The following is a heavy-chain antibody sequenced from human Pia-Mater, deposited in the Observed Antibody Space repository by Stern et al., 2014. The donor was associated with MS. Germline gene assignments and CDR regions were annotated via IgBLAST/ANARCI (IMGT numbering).Heavy chain of an antibody. V-gene: IGHV3-23*01. CDR2: ISVNGRNT. J-gene: IGHJ4*02. D-gene: IGHD1-1*01. Sequence: EVQLLESGGDLVQPGRSLRLSCAGSGFPFSSSAMNWVRQAPGKGLEWVSGISVNGRNTYDADSVKGRFTISRDTSTHTLYLQMNGLRADDTAIYYCGVAGNYWGQGTLVTVSS. CDR1: GFPFSSSA. CDR3: GVAGNY.